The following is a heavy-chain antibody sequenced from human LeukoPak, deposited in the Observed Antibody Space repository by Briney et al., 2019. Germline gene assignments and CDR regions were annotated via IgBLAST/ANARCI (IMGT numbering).Heavy chain of an antibody. V-gene: IGHV3-48*01. D-gene: IGHD4-23*01. J-gene: IGHJ4*02. Sequence: PGGSLRLSCAASGFTFSSYSMNWVRQAPGKGLEWVSYISSSSSTIYYADSVKGRFTISRDNAKNSLYLQMNSLRAEDTAVYYCARYLVTTGVPYYFDYWGQGTLVTVSS. CDR2: ISSSSSTI. CDR3: ARYLVTTGVPYYFDY. CDR1: GFTFSSYS.